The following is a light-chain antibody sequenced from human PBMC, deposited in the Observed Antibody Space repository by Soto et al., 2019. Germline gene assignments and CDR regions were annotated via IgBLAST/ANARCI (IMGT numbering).Light chain of an antibody. CDR2: KTS. CDR3: QRYADWPLT. CDR1: RTIGTN. V-gene: IGKV3-15*01. J-gene: IGKJ4*01. Sequence: IVMTQSPATVSVSPGESASLSCRASRTIGTNLGWYQQKPGQAPRLLISKTSTRATGVPARFSGSGSGTEFTLTIPSLQSEDIAVYYCQRYADWPLTFGGGTKVDIK.